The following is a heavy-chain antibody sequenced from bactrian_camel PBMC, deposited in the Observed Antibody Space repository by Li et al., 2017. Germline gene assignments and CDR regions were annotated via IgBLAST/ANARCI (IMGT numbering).Heavy chain of an antibody. D-gene: IGHD2*01. J-gene: IGHJ6*01. Sequence: QLVESGGGSVQPGGSLRLSCTISGSTFGGPGMDWYGWYRQGSGNECELVSITNSDGSGKTYYADSAKGRFTVSQDNAKSTLYLQMNSLKPEDAAMYYCAASYCSGVYCCQVKGDFSFWGQGTQVTV. CDR1: GSTFGGPGMDW. CDR3: AASYCSGVYCCQVKGDFSF. CDR2: TNSDGSGKT. V-gene: IGHV3S1*01.